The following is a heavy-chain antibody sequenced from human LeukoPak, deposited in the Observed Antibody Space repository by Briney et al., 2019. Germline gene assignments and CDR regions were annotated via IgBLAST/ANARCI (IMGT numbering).Heavy chain of an antibody. CDR2: INHSGST. CDR3: ARDREGDSSGIYYYYYGMDV. J-gene: IGHJ6*02. V-gene: IGHV4-34*01. Sequence: SETLSLTCAVYGGSFSGYYWSWIRQPPGKGLEWIGEINHSGSTNYNPSLKSRVTISVDTSKNQFSLKLSSVTAADTAVYYCARDREGDSSGIYYYYYGMDVWGQGTTVTVSS. D-gene: IGHD3-22*01. CDR1: GGSFSGYY.